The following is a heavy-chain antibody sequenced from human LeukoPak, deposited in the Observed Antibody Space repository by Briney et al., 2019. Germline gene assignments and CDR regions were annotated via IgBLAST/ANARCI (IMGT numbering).Heavy chain of an antibody. CDR2: ISYDGSNK. CDR1: GFTFSSYG. V-gene: IGHV3-30*03. D-gene: IGHD6-13*01. CDR3: ARDLGYSSSWYGGLINYYGMDV. J-gene: IGHJ6*01. Sequence: GGSLRLSCAASGFTFSSYGMHWVRQAPGKGLEWVAVISYDGSNKYYADSVKGRFTISRDNSKNTLYLQMNSLRAEDTAVYYCARDLGYSSSWYGGLINYYGMDVWGQGTTVTVSS.